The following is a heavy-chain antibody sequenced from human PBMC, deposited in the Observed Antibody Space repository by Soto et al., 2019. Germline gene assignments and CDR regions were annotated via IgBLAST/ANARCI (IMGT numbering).Heavy chain of an antibody. D-gene: IGHD5-12*01. J-gene: IGHJ6*02. CDR3: ARDSGYDLTQPGMDV. CDR1: GFTCSNYD. V-gene: IGHV3-13*01. Sequence: LRLSCAASGFTCSNYDMHWVRQATGKGLEWVAVIGAAGDTHYPGSVKGRFTISRENGKNSVYLQMNSLRAGDTAIYYCARDSGYDLTQPGMDVWGQGTTVTVSS. CDR2: IGAAGDT.